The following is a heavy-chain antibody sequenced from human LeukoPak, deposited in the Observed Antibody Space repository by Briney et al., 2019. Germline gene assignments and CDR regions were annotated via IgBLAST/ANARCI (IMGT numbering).Heavy chain of an antibody. Sequence: GASVKVSCKASGYTFTSYGISWVRPAPGQGLVWMGWISAYNGNTNYAQKFQGRVTMTRDTSTSTVYMELSSLRSEDTAVYYCARDKQQLDYFDYWGQGTLVTVSS. V-gene: IGHV1-18*01. CDR2: ISAYNGNT. D-gene: IGHD6-13*01. CDR1: GYTFTSYG. J-gene: IGHJ4*02. CDR3: ARDKQQLDYFDY.